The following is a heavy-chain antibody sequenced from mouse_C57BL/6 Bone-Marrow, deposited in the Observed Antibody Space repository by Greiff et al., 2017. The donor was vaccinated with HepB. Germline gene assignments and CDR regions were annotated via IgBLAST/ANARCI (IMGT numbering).Heavy chain of an antibody. J-gene: IGHJ2*01. CDR3: ATLFITTVVGPYYFDY. CDR1: GFTFSDYG. Sequence: EVKLVESGGGLVKPGGSLKLSCAASGFTFSDYGMHWVRQAPEKGLEWVAYISSGSSTIYYADTVKGRFTISRDNAKNTLFLQMTSLRSEDTAMYYCATLFITTVVGPYYFDYWGQGTTLTVSS. V-gene: IGHV5-17*01. CDR2: ISSGSSTI. D-gene: IGHD1-1*01.